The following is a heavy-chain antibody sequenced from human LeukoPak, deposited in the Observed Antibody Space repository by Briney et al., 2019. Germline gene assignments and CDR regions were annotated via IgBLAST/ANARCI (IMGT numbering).Heavy chain of an antibody. CDR3: AKGYCRGGSCYSGEDYFDY. J-gene: IGHJ4*02. CDR1: GFTFSSYG. D-gene: IGHD2-15*01. Sequence: PGGSLRLSCAASGFTFSSYGMHWVRQAPGKGLEWVAVVWYDGSNTYYADSVKGRFTISRDNSKNTLYLQMNNLRAEDTALYYCAKGYCRGGSCYSGEDYFDYWGQGTLVTVSS. CDR2: VWYDGSNT. V-gene: IGHV3-33*06.